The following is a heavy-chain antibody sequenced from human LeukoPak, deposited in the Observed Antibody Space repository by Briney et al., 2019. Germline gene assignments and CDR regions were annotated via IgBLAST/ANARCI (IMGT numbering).Heavy chain of an antibody. Sequence: SETLSLTCTASGGSISSYYWSWIRQPPGKGLEWIGYIYYSGTTNYNPSLKSRVTISVDTSKNQFSLKLSSVTAADTAVYYCARGGWNKFDYWGQGTLVTVSS. CDR3: ARGGWNKFDY. CDR2: IYYSGTT. J-gene: IGHJ4*02. V-gene: IGHV4-59*01. D-gene: IGHD3-22*01. CDR1: GGSISSYY.